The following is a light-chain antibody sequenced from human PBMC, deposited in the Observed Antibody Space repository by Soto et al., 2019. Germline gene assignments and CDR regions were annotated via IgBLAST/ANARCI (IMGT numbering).Light chain of an antibody. CDR1: QGISTY. CDR3: QQSYNTTWT. CDR2: AAS. Sequence: DIQITQSPSSLSESAGDRVTITCRASQGISTYLNWYQQKPGKAPKLLIYAASSLQSGVPSRSSGSGSETDFTLTISSLQPEDFATYSCQQSYNTTWTFGQGTKVDIK. J-gene: IGKJ1*01. V-gene: IGKV1-39*01.